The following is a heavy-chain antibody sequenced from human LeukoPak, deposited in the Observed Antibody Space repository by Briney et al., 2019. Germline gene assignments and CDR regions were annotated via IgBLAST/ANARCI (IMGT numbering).Heavy chain of an antibody. CDR2: TSYDGSNK. CDR1: GFTFSSYS. D-gene: IGHD1-26*01. Sequence: GGSLRLSCAASGFTFSSYSMNWVRQAPGKGLEWVAVTSYDGSNKDYADSVKGRFTISRGNSKNSLYLQMNSLRAEDTAVYYCARNSGSSPGDAFDIWGQGTMVTVSS. V-gene: IGHV3-30*03. CDR3: ARNSGSSPGDAFDI. J-gene: IGHJ3*02.